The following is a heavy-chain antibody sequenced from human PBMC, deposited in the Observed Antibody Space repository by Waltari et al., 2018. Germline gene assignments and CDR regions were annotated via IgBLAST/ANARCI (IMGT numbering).Heavy chain of an antibody. J-gene: IGHJ4*02. CDR3: ARQSFGAVADY. D-gene: IGHD3-16*01. V-gene: IGHV4-34*01. Sequence: QVQLQQWGAGLLKPSETLSLTCAVYGGSFSGYYWSWIRQPPGKGLEWIGEINHSGSTNYNPSLKSRVTISVDTSKNQFSLKLSSVTAADTAAYYCARQSFGAVADYWGQGTLVTVSS. CDR2: INHSGST. CDR1: GGSFSGYY.